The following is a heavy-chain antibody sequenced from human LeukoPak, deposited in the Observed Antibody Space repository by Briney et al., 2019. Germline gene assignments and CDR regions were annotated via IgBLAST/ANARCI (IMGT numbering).Heavy chain of an antibody. CDR3: ATDRNWNLDY. D-gene: IGHD1-1*01. CDR2: VNPNSGGT. CDR1: GYTFTGYY. Sequence: ASVKVSFKASGYTFTGYYMHWVRQAPGQGLEWMGWVNPNSGGTNYAQKFQGRVTTTRDTSISTAYMELSRLRSDDTAVYYCATDRNWNLDYWGQGTLVTVSS. V-gene: IGHV1-2*02. J-gene: IGHJ4*02.